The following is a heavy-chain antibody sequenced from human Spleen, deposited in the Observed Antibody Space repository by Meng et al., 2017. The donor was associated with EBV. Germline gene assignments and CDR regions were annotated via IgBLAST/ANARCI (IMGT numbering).Heavy chain of an antibody. V-gene: IGHV4-34*01. CDR1: GGSFSGYY. Sequence: QVQLQQWGAGLLKPSETLSLTCAVYGGSFSGYYWSWIRQPPGKGLQWIGEINYSGRTNYNPSLKSRVTISVDTSGNRFSLNLSSVTAADTAVYYCARDSPVSHFDFWGQGTLVTVSS. CDR2: INYSGRT. J-gene: IGHJ4*02. CDR3: ARDSPVSHFDF. D-gene: IGHD3-22*01.